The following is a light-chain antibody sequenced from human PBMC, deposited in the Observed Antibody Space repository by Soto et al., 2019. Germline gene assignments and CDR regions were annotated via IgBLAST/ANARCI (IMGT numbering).Light chain of an antibody. J-gene: IGKJ2*01. CDR3: QQYNSYSPYT. CDR1: QSISSW. CDR2: DAS. V-gene: IGKV1-5*01. Sequence: DIQMTQSPSTLSASVGDRVTITCRASQSISSWLAWYQQKPGKAPKLLIYDASSLESGVPSRFSGSGSGTEFNLTISRLQPDDFATYYSQQYNSYSPYTFGQGTKLEIK.